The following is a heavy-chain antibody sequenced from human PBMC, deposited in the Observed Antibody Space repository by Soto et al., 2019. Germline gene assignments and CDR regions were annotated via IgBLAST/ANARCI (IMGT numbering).Heavy chain of an antibody. V-gene: IGHV3-15*07. Sequence: PGGSLRLSCAASGFTFSNAWMNWVRQAPGKGLEWVGRIKSKTDGGTTDYAAPVKGRFTISRDDSKNTLYLQMNSLKTGDTAVYYCTTVGSIWYFNYYYYGMDVWGQGTTVTVSS. D-gene: IGHD6-13*01. CDR3: TTVGSIWYFNYYYYGMDV. J-gene: IGHJ6*02. CDR1: GFTFSNAW. CDR2: IKSKTDGGTT.